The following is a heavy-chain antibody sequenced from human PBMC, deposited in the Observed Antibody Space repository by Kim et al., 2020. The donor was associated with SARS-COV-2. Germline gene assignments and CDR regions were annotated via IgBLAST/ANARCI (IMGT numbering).Heavy chain of an antibody. CDR2: ISGSGGNT. V-gene: IGHV3-23*01. J-gene: IGHJ4*02. Sequence: GGSLRLSCAASGFTFSTYAMTWVRQAPGKGLEWVSGISGSGGNTYYTDSVKGRFTISRDNSKSTLHLQMNSPRAEDTAGYYCAIRDLGATELGNYWGQGTLVTVSS. CDR3: AIRDLGATELGNY. CDR1: GFTFSTYA. D-gene: IGHD1-26*01.